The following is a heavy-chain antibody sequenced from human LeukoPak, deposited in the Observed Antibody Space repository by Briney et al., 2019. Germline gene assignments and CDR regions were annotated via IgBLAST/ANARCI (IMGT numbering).Heavy chain of an antibody. D-gene: IGHD2-15*01. J-gene: IGHJ5*02. Sequence: ASVKVSCKASGYTFTGYYMHWVRQAPGQGLEWMGWISAYNGNTNYAQKLQGRVTMTTDTSTSTAYMELRSLRSDDTAVYYCARADGVVAAYNWFDPWGQGTLVTVSS. V-gene: IGHV1-18*04. CDR3: ARADGVVAAYNWFDP. CDR1: GYTFTGYY. CDR2: ISAYNGNT.